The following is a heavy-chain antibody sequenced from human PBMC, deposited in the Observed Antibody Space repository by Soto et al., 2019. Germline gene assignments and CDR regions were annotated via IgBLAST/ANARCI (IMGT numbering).Heavy chain of an antibody. Sequence: SDTPSLTCNMSGDSYSISTYSWSWIRQPPGKALQWIGFIYQSGVTSYNPSLASRVSISLDRSNNQCSLKLKSVTAADTAVYFCAGMPYTSGLRFDPWGPGTLVTVSS. J-gene: IGHJ5*02. CDR2: IYQSGVT. V-gene: IGHV4-30-2*01. D-gene: IGHD6-19*01. CDR1: GDSYSISTYS. CDR3: AGMPYTSGLRFDP.